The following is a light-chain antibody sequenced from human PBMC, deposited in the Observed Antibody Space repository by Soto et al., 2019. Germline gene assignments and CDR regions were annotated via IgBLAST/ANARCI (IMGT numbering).Light chain of an antibody. CDR3: SSYAGSNNWGV. Sequence: QSALTQPPSASGSPGQSVTISCTGTSSDVGGYNYVSWYQQHPGKAPKLMIYEVSKRPSGVPDRFSGSKSGNTASLTVSGLQAEDEADSYCSSYAGSNNWGVFGGGTKLTVL. CDR2: EVS. V-gene: IGLV2-8*01. CDR1: SSDVGGYNY. J-gene: IGLJ3*02.